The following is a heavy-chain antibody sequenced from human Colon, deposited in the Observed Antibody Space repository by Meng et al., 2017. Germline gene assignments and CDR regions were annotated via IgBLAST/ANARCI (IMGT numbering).Heavy chain of an antibody. V-gene: IGHV4-4*02. CDR3: GTTDINYCPIHY. CDR1: GVSISTTNW. D-gene: IGHD1/OR15-1a*01. CDR2: IAHTGRT. Sequence: QMLLRESGPGLVQPSGTLSLTCAVSGVSISTTNWWTWFRQSPGKGLEWIGEIAHTGRTNYNRSLKSRVTVSMDKSKNHFSLNVTSVTAADTAVYYCGTTDINYCPIHYWGQGTLVTVSS. J-gene: IGHJ4*02.